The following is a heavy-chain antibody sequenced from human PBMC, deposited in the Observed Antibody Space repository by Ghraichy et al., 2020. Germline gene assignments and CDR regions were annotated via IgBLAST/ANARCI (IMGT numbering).Heavy chain of an antibody. CDR1: GGSISSYY. CDR3: ARGAFWSGLGFDY. J-gene: IGHJ4*02. D-gene: IGHD3-3*01. V-gene: IGHV4-59*01. Sequence: SETLSLTCTVSGGSISSYYWSWIRQPPGKGLEWIGYIYYSGSTNYNPSLKSRVTISVDTSKNQFSLKLSSVTAADTAVYYCARGAFWSGLGFDYWGQGTLVTVSS. CDR2: IYYSGST.